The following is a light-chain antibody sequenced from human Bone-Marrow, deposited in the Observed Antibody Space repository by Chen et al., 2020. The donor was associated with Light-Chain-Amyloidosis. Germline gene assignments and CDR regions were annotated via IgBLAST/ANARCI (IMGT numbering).Light chain of an antibody. CDR2: GSS. J-gene: IGKJ4*01. V-gene: IGKV3-20*01. Sequence: EIVLTQSPGTLSLSPGEGANLSCRASQTISSNYLTWYQQKFGQAPRLLIYGSSSRATGIPDRFTDSGSGTDFTLTINRLEPEDFAMYYCQQYGTSPLTFGGGTNVEIK. CDR3: QQYGTSPLT. CDR1: QTISSNY.